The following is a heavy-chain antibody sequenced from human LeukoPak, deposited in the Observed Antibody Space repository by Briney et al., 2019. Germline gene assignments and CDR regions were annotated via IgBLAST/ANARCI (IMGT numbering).Heavy chain of an antibody. Sequence: ASVKVSCKASGYTFTGYYMHWVRQAPGQGLEWMGWINPNSGGANYAQKFQGRVTMTRDTSISTAYMELSRLRYDDTAIYYCAKSRYSSSLVVDDWGQGTLVTVSS. D-gene: IGHD6-13*01. J-gene: IGHJ4*02. CDR3: AKSRYSSSLVVDD. V-gene: IGHV1-2*02. CDR2: INPNSGGA. CDR1: GYTFTGYY.